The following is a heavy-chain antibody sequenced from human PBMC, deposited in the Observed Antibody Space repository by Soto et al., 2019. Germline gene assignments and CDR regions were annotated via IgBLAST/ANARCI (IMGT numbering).Heavy chain of an antibody. CDR1: GFTFDDYA. D-gene: IGHD2-2*01. Sequence: SLRLSCAASGFTFDDYAMHWVRQAPGKGLEWVSGISWNSGSIGYADSVKGRFTISRDNAKNSLYLQMNSLRAEDTALYYCAKVKYCSSTSCPDAFDIWGQGTMVTVSS. CDR2: ISWNSGSI. V-gene: IGHV3-9*01. CDR3: AKVKYCSSTSCPDAFDI. J-gene: IGHJ3*02.